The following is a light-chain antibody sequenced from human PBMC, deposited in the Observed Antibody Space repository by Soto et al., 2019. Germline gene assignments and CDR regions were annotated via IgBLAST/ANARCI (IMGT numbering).Light chain of an antibody. J-gene: IGKJ2*01. CDR1: QSLYST. CDR2: GAS. CDR3: QQFSNNHWPPYT. Sequence: EIVMTQSPATLSASPGERVTLSCRASQSLYSTLAWYQQKPGQAPRHLIYGASARAAGVSDRFSVSGSGTDFTLTISNLQAEDCAVYYGQQFSNNHWPPYTFGQGTMLEIK. V-gene: IGKV3-15*01.